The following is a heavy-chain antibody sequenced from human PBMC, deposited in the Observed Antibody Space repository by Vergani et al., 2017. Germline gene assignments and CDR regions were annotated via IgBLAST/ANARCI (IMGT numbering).Heavy chain of an antibody. J-gene: IGHJ3*02. V-gene: IGHV1-69*01. D-gene: IGHD1-7*01. Sequence: QVQLVQSGAEVKKPGSSVKVSCKASGGTFRSYAISWVRQAPGQGLEWMGGLITIFGTANYAQKFQGRVTITEDESTRTAYRELSSLRSEATAVYYCARDLFTGTTDSFDIWGQGTMVTVSS. CDR3: ARDLFTGTTDSFDI. CDR1: GGTFRSYA. CDR2: LITIFGTA.